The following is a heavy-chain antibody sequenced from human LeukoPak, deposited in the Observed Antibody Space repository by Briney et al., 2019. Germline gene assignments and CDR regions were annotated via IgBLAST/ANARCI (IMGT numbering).Heavy chain of an antibody. CDR3: ARVGGSRTTAFDY. Sequence: SETLSLTCTVSGGSISSYYWTWIRQPPGKGLEWIGYIYYSGSTNYNPSLKSRVTISVDTSKNQFSLKLSSVTAADTAIYYCARVGGSRTTAFDYWGQGTLVTVSS. CDR2: IYYSGST. V-gene: IGHV4-59*01. CDR1: GGSISSYY. D-gene: IGHD1-1*01. J-gene: IGHJ4*02.